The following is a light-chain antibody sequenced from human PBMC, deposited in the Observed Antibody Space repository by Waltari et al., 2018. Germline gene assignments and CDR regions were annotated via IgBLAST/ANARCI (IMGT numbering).Light chain of an antibody. Sequence: DIVMTQSPDSLAVSLGARATIDCKSNQTVLYSSNNKDYLAWYQQKPGQPPKLIIYWASTRGSGVPDRFSGSGSGTDFTLTISSLQAEDVAVYFCQQYYRTPPTFGQGTRVEIK. J-gene: IGKJ1*01. CDR3: QQYYRTPPT. V-gene: IGKV4-1*01. CDR2: WAS. CDR1: QTVLYSSNNKDY.